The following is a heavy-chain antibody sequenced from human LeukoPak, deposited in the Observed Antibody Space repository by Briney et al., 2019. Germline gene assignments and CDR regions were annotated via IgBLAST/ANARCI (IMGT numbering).Heavy chain of an antibody. V-gene: IGHV3-30-3*01. Sequence: PGRSLRLSCAASGFTFSSYAMHWVRQAPGKGLEWVAVISYDGSNKYYADSVKGRFTISRDNSKNTLYLQMNSLRAEDTAVYYCANPGAVAGFDYWGQGTLVTVSS. CDR2: ISYDGSNK. J-gene: IGHJ4*02. CDR1: GFTFSSYA. CDR3: ANPGAVAGFDY. D-gene: IGHD6-19*01.